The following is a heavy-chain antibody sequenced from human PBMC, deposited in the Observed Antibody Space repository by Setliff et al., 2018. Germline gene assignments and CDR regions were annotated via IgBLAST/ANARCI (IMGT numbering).Heavy chain of an antibody. CDR2: IYYSGST. D-gene: IGHD1-26*01. CDR3: ARFTELSSGAFDI. Sequence: SETLSLTCTVSGGSTSSGGYYWSWIRQHPGKGLEWIGYIYYSGSTYYNPSLKSRVTISVDTSKNQFSLKLSSVTAADTAVYYCARFTELSSGAFDIWGQGTMVTVSS. J-gene: IGHJ3*02. CDR1: GGSTSSGGYY. V-gene: IGHV4-31*03.